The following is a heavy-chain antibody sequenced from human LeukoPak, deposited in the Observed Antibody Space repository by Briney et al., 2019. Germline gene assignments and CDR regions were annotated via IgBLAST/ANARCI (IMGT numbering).Heavy chain of an antibody. CDR2: VYYDGTP. J-gene: IGHJ4*02. Sequence: SETLSLTCTVSGGSINSHTYYWGWIRQPPGKGLEWIGSVYYDGTPYSNPSLKSRVAVFVDTSRDQFSLDLSFVTAADTALYYCVRHISTNTGYFDSCGQGTLVSVS. D-gene: IGHD5-24*01. CDR3: VRHISTNTGYFDS. CDR1: GGSINSHTYY. V-gene: IGHV4-39*01.